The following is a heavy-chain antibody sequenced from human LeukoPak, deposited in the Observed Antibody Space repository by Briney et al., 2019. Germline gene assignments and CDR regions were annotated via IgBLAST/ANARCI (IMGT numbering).Heavy chain of an antibody. CDR3: VTEPGYCTGGRCYGGWFDP. CDR2: INHSGNT. V-gene: IGHV4-34*01. D-gene: IGHD2-15*01. CDR1: GGSFSGYY. Sequence: PSETLSLTCAVYGGSFSGYYWSWIRQAPGRGLEWIGEINHSGNTNYNPSLKSRVTISVDTSKNQFSLKLSSVTAADTAVYYCVTEPGYCTGGRCYGGWFDPWGQGTLVTVSS. J-gene: IGHJ5*02.